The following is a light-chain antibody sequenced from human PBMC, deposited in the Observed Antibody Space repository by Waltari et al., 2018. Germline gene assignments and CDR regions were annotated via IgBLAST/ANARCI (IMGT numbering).Light chain of an antibody. CDR2: TAS. CDR3: QHRHSYPIT. CDR1: QGISNY. V-gene: IGKV1-9*01. Sequence: DIQLTQSPSFLSASVGDRVTITCRSSQGISNYLAWYQQKPGKAPKLLIHTASTLQGGVPSRFSGSGYGTEFTLTISSLQPEDFATYYCQHRHSYPITFGQGTRLEIK. J-gene: IGKJ5*01.